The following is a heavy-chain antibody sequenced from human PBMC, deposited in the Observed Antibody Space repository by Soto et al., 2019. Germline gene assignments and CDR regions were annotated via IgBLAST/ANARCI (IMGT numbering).Heavy chain of an antibody. CDR2: ISSSSSYT. CDR1: GFTFSDYY. CDR3: ARGYSSSWAFDY. V-gene: IGHV3-11*06. J-gene: IGHJ4*02. Sequence: GGSLRLSCAASGFTFSDYYMSWIRQAPGKGLEWVSYISSSSSYTNYADSVKGRFTISRDNAKNSLYLQMNSLRAEDTAVYYCARGYSSSWAFDYWGQGTLVTVSS. D-gene: IGHD6-13*01.